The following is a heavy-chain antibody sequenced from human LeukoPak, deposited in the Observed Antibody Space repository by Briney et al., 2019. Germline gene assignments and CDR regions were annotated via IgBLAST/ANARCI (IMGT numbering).Heavy chain of an antibody. V-gene: IGHV3-7*01. CDR2: INQDGSEK. Sequence: GGSLRLSCAASGFTFSSYWMSCVRQAPGKGLEWVANINQDGSEKYYVDSVKGRFTIFRDNAKNSLYLQMNSLRAEDTAVYYCARHSVSAPPYYYYYMDVWGKGTTVTISS. CDR1: GFTFSSYW. CDR3: ARHSVSAPPYYYYYMDV. J-gene: IGHJ6*03. D-gene: IGHD2-15*01.